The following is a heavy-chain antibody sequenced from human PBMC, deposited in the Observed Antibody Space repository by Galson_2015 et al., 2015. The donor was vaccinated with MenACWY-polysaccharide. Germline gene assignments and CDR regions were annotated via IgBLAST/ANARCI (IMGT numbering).Heavy chain of an antibody. CDR2: INSDGST. CDR1: GFTFSSYW. D-gene: IGHD6-19*01. Sequence: SLRLSCAASGFTFSSYWMNWVRQAPGKGLVWVSRINSDGSTSYADSAKGRFTMSRDNAKNTVYLQMNGLRAEDTAVYYCVREGENAVAGTLDIWGQGTMVTVSS. CDR3: VREGENAVAGTLDI. J-gene: IGHJ3*02. V-gene: IGHV3-74*01.